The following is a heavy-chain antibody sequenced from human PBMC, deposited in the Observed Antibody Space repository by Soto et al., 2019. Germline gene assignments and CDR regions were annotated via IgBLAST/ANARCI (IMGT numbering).Heavy chain of an antibody. CDR3: ARDLASTTIPNY. CDR2: IYSGGST. V-gene: IGHV3-66*01. Sequence: GGSLRLSCAASGFTVSSNYMSWVRQAPGKGLEWVSVIYSGGSTYYADSVKGRFTISRDSSKNTVSLEMTSLRAEDTAVYYCARDLASTTIPNYWGQGTLVTVSS. CDR1: GFTVSSNY. D-gene: IGHD4-17*01. J-gene: IGHJ4*02.